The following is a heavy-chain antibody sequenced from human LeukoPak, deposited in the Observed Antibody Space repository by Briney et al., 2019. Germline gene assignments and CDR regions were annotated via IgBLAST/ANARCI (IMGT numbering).Heavy chain of an antibody. J-gene: IGHJ4*02. CDR2: TYYRSKWYN. Sequence: SQTLSLTCAISGDSVSSNSAGWNWIRQSPSRGLEWLGRTYYRSKWYNDFAPSVRNRITINPDTSKNQFSLQLNSVTPEDTAVYYCARRGRGIAAAGTYDYWGQGTLVTVSS. V-gene: IGHV6-1*01. CDR3: ARRGRGIAAAGTYDY. D-gene: IGHD6-13*01. CDR1: GDSVSSNSAG.